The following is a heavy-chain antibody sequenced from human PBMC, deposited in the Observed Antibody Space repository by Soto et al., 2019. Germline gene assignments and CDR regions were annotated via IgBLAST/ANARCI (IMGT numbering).Heavy chain of an antibody. V-gene: IGHV3-23*01. J-gene: IGHJ4*02. D-gene: IGHD3-3*01. CDR1: GFTFSSYA. Sequence: VQLLESGGGLVQPGGSRRLSCAASGFTFSSYAMSWVRQAPGKGLEWVSAISGSGGSTYYADSVKGRFTISRDNSKNTLYLQMNSLRAEDTAVYYCAATPPIFGVVIGYYFDYWGQGTLVTVSS. CDR3: AATPPIFGVVIGYYFDY. CDR2: ISGSGGST.